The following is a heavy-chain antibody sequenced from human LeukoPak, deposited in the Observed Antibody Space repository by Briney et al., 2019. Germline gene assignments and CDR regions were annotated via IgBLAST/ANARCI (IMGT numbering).Heavy chain of an antibody. CDR2: IYHSGST. D-gene: IGHD2-2*02. J-gene: IGHJ6*02. CDR1: GGSISSSNW. CDR3: ARSGYCSSTSCYTGMDV. Sequence: PSETLSLTCAVSGGSISSSNWWSWVRQPPGKGLEWIGEIYHSGSTNYNPSLKSRVTISVDRSKNQFSLKLSSVTAADTAVYYCARSGYCSSTSCYTGMDVWGQGTTVTVSS. V-gene: IGHV4-4*02.